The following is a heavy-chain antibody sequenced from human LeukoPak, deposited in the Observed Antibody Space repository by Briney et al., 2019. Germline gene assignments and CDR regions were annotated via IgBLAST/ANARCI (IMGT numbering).Heavy chain of an antibody. CDR3: AEELAG. CDR1: GFTFDDYA. Sequence: GRSLRLSCAASGFTFDDYAMHWVRQAPGKGLEWVSGISWNSGSIGYADSVKGRFTISRDNAKNSLYLQMNSLRAEDTALYYCAEELAGWGQGTLVTVSS. V-gene: IGHV3-9*01. D-gene: IGHD6-13*01. J-gene: IGHJ4*02. CDR2: ISWNSGSI.